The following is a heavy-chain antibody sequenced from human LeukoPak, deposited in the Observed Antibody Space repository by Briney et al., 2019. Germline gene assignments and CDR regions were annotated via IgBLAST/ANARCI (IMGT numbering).Heavy chain of an antibody. D-gene: IGHD3-22*01. Sequence: GKSLRLSCATSGFTFSGYGMHWVRQAPGKGLEWVTVIWSDGSNKYYADSVKGRFTISRDNSKNTLYLQMNSLRAEDTAVYYCVRGYYAGRGHHFEYWGQGTLVTVSS. CDR1: GFTFSGYG. CDR3: VRGYYAGRGHHFEY. J-gene: IGHJ4*02. CDR2: IWSDGSNK. V-gene: IGHV3-33*01.